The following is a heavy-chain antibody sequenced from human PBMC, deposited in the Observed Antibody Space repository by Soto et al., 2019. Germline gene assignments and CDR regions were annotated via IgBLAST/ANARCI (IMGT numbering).Heavy chain of an antibody. D-gene: IGHD1-7*01. CDR1: GFTFSSYT. V-gene: IGHV3-23*01. CDR3: ALRLSTGTISSRNIDP. CDR2: ISGSGGST. Sequence: GGSLRLSCAASGFTFSSYTMSWVRQAPGKGLEWVSAISGSGGSTYYADSVKGRFTISRDNSKNTLYLQMNSLRAEDTAVYYCALRLSTGTISSRNIDPWGQGTLVTVSS. J-gene: IGHJ5*02.